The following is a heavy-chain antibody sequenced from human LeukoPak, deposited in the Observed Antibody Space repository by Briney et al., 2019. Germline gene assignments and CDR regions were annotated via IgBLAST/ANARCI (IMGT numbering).Heavy chain of an antibody. CDR2: ISAYNGNT. Sequence: ASVKVSCKASGYTFTSYGISWVRQAPGQGLKWMGWISAYNGNTNYAQTRQGRVTMTTDTSTSTAYMEWRSLRSDDTAVYYGARRDSSGYYSFDYWGQGTLVTVSS. CDR1: GYTFTSYG. D-gene: IGHD3-22*01. V-gene: IGHV1-18*01. J-gene: IGHJ4*02. CDR3: ARRDSSGYYSFDY.